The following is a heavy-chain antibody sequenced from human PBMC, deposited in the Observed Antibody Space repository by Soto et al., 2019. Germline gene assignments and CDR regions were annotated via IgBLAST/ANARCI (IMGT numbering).Heavy chain of an antibody. Sequence: TSETMSLTCTVSGGSISSNNYCWGWIRQPPGKGLEWIGSIYYSGTAYYNPSLKSRVTISIDTSKNQFSLKLSSVTAAETAVYYCARHYYGSGSYSPNWFDPWGQGTLVTVSS. CDR2: IYYSGTA. CDR1: GGSISSNNYC. CDR3: ARHYYGSGSYSPNWFDP. J-gene: IGHJ5*02. V-gene: IGHV4-39*01. D-gene: IGHD3-10*01.